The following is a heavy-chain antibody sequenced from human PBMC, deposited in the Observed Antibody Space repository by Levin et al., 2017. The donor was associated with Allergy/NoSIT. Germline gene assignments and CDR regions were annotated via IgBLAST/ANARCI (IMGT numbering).Heavy chain of an antibody. CDR3: ARDLGFYYGTSGGWFDP. D-gene: IGHD1-26*01. Sequence: GGSLRLSCAASGFAVTNSYMTWVRLAPGKGLQWVSLIYGGGRTFYADSVKGRFTISRDSSNNTLYLQMNSLRVEDTAVYYCARDLGFYYGTSGGWFDPWGQGTLVTVSS. J-gene: IGHJ5*02. V-gene: IGHV3-53*01. CDR2: IYGGGRT. CDR1: GFAVTNSY.